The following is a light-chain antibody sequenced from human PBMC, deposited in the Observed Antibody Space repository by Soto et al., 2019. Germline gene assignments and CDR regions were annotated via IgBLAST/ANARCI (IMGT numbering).Light chain of an antibody. CDR1: VLKKKY. CDR2: KDS. CDR3: YSAADNHLI. J-gene: IGLJ2*01. V-gene: IGLV3-27*01. Sequence: SSELTQPSSVSVSPGQTARITSSEDVLKKKYGRWFQQKPGQAPVSLIYKDSERPSGIPERLSGSSSGTTVTLTISGAQVEDEADYYCYSAADNHLIFGGGTKLTVL.